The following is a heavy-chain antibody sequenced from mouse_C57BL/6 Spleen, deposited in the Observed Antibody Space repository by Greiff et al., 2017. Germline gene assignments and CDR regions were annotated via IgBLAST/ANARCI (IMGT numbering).Heavy chain of an antibody. CDR3: ARRYYYGSSYGAMDY. CDR1: GYTFTSYW. V-gene: IGHV1-50*01. Sequence: QVQLKQPGAELVKPGASVKLSCKASGYTFTSYWMHWVKQRPGQGLEWIGEIDPSDSYTNYNQKFKGKATLTVDTSSSTAYMQLSSLTSEDSAVXYCARRYYYGSSYGAMDYWGQGTSGTVSS. CDR2: IDPSDSYT. D-gene: IGHD1-1*01. J-gene: IGHJ4*01.